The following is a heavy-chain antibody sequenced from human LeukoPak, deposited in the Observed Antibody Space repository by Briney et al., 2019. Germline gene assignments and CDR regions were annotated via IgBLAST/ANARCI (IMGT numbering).Heavy chain of an antibody. CDR1: GFTFSSYA. D-gene: IGHD6-13*01. V-gene: IGHV3-30-3*01. CDR3: AGGAAAGRYYYYYMDV. Sequence: PGGSLRLSCAASGFTFSSYAMHWVRQAPGKGLEWVAVISYDGSNKYYADSVKGRFTISRDNSKNTLYLQMNSLRAEDTAVYYCAGGAAAGRYYYYYMDVWGKGTTVTVSS. CDR2: ISYDGSNK. J-gene: IGHJ6*03.